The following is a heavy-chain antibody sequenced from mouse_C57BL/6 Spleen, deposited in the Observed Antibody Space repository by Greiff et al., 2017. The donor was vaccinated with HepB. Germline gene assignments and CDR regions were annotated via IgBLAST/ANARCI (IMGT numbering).Heavy chain of an antibody. CDR2: INPSTGGT. Sequence: EVQLQQSGPELVKPGASVKISCKASGYSFTGYYMNWVKQSPEKSLEWIGEINPSTGGTTYNQKFKAKATLTVDKSSSTAYMQLKSLTSEDSAVYYCARSLNYYGSGDYWGQGTTLTVSS. J-gene: IGHJ2*01. CDR3: ARSLNYYGSGDY. V-gene: IGHV1-42*01. CDR1: GYSFTGYY. D-gene: IGHD1-1*01.